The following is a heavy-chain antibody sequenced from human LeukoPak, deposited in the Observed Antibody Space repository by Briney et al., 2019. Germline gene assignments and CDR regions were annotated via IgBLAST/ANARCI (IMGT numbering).Heavy chain of an antibody. J-gene: IGHJ4*02. V-gene: IGHV3-23*01. CDR3: AKHPSSWYIFDY. CDR2: ISGSGGST. D-gene: IGHD6-13*01. Sequence: GGSLRLSCAASGFTFNSYAMSWVRQAPGKGLEWVSAISGSGGSTYYADSVKGRFTISRDNSKNTLYLQMNSLRAEDTAVYYCAKHPSSWYIFDYWGQGTLVTVSS. CDR1: GFTFNSYA.